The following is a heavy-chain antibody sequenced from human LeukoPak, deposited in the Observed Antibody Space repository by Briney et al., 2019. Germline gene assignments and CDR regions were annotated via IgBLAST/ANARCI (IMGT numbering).Heavy chain of an antibody. D-gene: IGHD2-21*01. J-gene: IGHJ6*02. Sequence: PGGSLRLSCAASGFTISNYDMHWVRQKPGKGLERVSTIHTAGDTYYPDSVKGRFAISRENAKNSLSLQMSSLRAGDTAVYYCARGDYYYSGMDVWGQGTTVTVSS. CDR3: ARGDYYYSGMDV. V-gene: IGHV3-13*01. CDR2: IHTAGDT. CDR1: GFTISNYD.